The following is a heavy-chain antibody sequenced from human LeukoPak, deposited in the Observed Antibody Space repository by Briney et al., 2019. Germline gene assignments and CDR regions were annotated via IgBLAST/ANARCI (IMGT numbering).Heavy chain of an antibody. D-gene: IGHD1-1*01. V-gene: IGHV1-18*01. CDR3: ARELDNWNDPLDYYGMDV. CDR1: GYTFTSYG. Sequence: GASVKVSCKASGYTFTSYGISWVRQAPGQGLEWMGWISAYNGNTNYAQKLQGRVTMTTDTSTSTAYMGLRSLRSDDTGVYYCARELDNWNDPLDYYGMDVWGQGTTVTVSS. CDR2: ISAYNGNT. J-gene: IGHJ6*02.